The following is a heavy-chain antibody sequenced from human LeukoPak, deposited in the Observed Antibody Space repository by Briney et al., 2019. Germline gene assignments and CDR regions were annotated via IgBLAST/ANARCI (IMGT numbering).Heavy chain of an antibody. CDR3: ARDFHTRSGMIVGGLFDY. V-gene: IGHV3-66*01. CDR1: GFTVSSSY. D-gene: IGHD1-26*01. Sequence: GGSLRLSCAASGFTVSSSYMSWVRQAPGKGLEWVSIISSAGTTYYADSVKGRFTISRDNSKNTVYLQVNSLRDEDTAVYYCARDFHTRSGMIVGGLFDYWGQGTLVTVSS. CDR2: ISSAGTT. J-gene: IGHJ4*02.